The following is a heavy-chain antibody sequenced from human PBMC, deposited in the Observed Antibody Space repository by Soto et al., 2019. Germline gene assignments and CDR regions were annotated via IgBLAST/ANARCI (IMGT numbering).Heavy chain of an antibody. V-gene: IGHV1-69*06. CDR1: GGTFSSYA. D-gene: IGHD1-20*01. CDR3: ARVDNWNDPYYYYGMDV. J-gene: IGHJ6*02. CDR2: IIPIFGTA. Sequence: GASVKVSCKASGGTFSSYAISWVRQAPGQGLEWMGGIIPIFGTANYAQKFQGRVTITADKSTSTAYMELSSLRSEDTAVYYCARVDNWNDPYYYYGMDVWGQGTTGTVS.